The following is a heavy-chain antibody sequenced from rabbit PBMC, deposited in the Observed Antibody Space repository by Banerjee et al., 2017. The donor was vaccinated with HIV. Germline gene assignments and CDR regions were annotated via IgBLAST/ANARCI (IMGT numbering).Heavy chain of an antibody. V-gene: IGHV1S40*01. Sequence: QSLEESGGDLVKPGASLTLTCTASGFSFSSSYYMCWVRQAPGKGLEWIACIGAVSGTTYYARWAKGRFTISKTSSTTVTLQMTSLTAADTATYFCARGTYAGYGGYEGACDPWGPGTLVTVS. D-gene: IGHD7-1*01. CDR1: GFSFSSSYY. CDR3: ARGTYAGYGGYEGACDP. J-gene: IGHJ2*01. CDR2: IGAVSGTT.